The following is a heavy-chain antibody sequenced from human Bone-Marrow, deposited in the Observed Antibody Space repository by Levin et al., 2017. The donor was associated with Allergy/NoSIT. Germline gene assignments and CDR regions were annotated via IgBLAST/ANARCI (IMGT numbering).Heavy chain of an antibody. CDR2: ISGSGGNT. CDR3: AGYDTSAYHSPFDY. Sequence: GESLKISCAAFGFIFSNYAMNWVRQAPGKGLEWVSQISGSGGNTHYADSVKGRFTFSRDNSKNTLYLQMNSLRAEDTAVYYCAGYDTSAYHSPFDYWGQGTLVTVSS. J-gene: IGHJ4*02. D-gene: IGHD3-22*01. V-gene: IGHV3-23*01. CDR1: GFIFSNYA.